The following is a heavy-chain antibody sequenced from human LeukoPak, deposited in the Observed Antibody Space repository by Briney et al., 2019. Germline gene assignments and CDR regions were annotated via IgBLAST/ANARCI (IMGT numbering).Heavy chain of an antibody. CDR2: ISGSGGST. D-gene: IGHD3-22*01. J-gene: IGHJ4*02. Sequence: GGSLRLSCAASGFTFDDYGMSWVRQAPGKGLEWVSAISGSGGSTYYADSVKGRFTISRDNSKNTLYLQMNSLRAEDTAVYYCAKASAMIVVVSRHFDYWGQGTLVTVSS. CDR3: AKASAMIVVVSRHFDY. CDR1: GFTFDDYG. V-gene: IGHV3-23*01.